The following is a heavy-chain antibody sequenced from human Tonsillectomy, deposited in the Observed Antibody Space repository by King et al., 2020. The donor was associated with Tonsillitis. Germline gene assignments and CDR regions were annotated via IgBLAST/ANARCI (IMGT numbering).Heavy chain of an antibody. D-gene: IGHD6-13*01. J-gene: IGHJ6*02. CDR3: ARGGSRSWYVYYYGMDV. CDR2: IIPIFGTA. Sequence: QLVQSGAEVKKPGSSVKVSCKASGGTFSSYAISWVRQAPGQGLEWMGGIIPIFGTANYAQKFQGRVPITADESTSTAYMELSSLRSEDTAVYYCARGGSRSWYVYYYGMDVWGQGTTVTVSS. CDR1: GGTFSSYA. V-gene: IGHV1-69*01.